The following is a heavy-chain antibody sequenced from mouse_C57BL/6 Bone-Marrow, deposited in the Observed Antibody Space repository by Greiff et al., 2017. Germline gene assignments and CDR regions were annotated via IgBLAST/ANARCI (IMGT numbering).Heavy chain of an antibody. CDR1: GFNIKDYY. CDR2: IDPEDGET. D-gene: IGHD1-1*01. J-gene: IGHJ4*01. CDR3: ARYYYGSSSYYAMDY. V-gene: IGHV14-2*01. Sequence: EVQRVESGAELVKPGASVKLSCTASGFNIKDYYMHWVKQRTEQGLEWIGRIDPEDGETKYAPKFQGKATITADTSSNTAYLQLSSLTSEDTAVYYCARYYYGSSSYYAMDYWGQGTSVTVSS.